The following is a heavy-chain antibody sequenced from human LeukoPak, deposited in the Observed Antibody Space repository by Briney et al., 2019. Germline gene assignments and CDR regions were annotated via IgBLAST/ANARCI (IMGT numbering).Heavy chain of an antibody. V-gene: IGHV4-34*01. CDR3: ARRSSSWYGHFDY. D-gene: IGHD6-13*01. CDR2: INHSGST. Sequence: SETLSLTCAVYGGSFSGYYWSWIRQPPGKGLEWIGEINHSGSTNYNPSLKSRVTISVDTSKNQFSLKPSSVTAADTAVYYCARRSSSWYGHFDYWGQGTLVTVSS. CDR1: GGSFSGYY. J-gene: IGHJ4*02.